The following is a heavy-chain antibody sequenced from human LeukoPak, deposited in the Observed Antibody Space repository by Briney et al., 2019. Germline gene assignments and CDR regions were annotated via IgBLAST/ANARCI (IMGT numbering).Heavy chain of an antibody. V-gene: IGHV1-2*02. CDR1: GYTFAGYY. Sequence: GASVKVSCKASGYTFAGYYMHWVRQAPGQGLEWMGWINPNSSGTNYAQKFQGRVTMTRDTSISTAYMELSRLRSDDTAVYYCARGEYSSSWAIYYYYYMDVWGKGTTVTVSS. J-gene: IGHJ6*03. CDR3: ARGEYSSSWAIYYYYYMDV. D-gene: IGHD6-13*01. CDR2: INPNSSGT.